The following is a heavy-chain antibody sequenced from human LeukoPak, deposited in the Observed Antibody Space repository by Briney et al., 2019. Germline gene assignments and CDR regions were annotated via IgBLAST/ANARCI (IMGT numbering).Heavy chain of an antibody. CDR2: IFYSGST. J-gene: IGHJ5*02. CDR3: ARADYYGSGSYEWNWFDP. CDR1: GGSISTSNYY. Sequence: SETLSLTCTVSGGSISTSNYYWGWIRQPPGKGLEWIGNIFYSGSTYYSPSLKSRVTISVDTSKNQFSLKLSSVTAADTAVYYCARADYYGSGSYEWNWFDPWGQGTLVTVSS. V-gene: IGHV4-39*07. D-gene: IGHD3-10*01.